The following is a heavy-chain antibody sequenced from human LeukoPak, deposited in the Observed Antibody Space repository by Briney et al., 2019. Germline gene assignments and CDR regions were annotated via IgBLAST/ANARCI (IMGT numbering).Heavy chain of an antibody. D-gene: IGHD3-3*01. CDR2: IYYSGNT. J-gene: IGHJ5*02. CDR3: ARVEVGVVIISNWFDP. Sequence: SETLSLTCTVSGASFSTYYWSWIRQPPGKGLEWVGYIYYSGNTNYNPSLQSRVTISVDKSKNQFSLKLSSVTAADTAVYYCARVEVGVVIISNWFDPWGQGTLVTVSS. V-gene: IGHV4-59*12. CDR1: GASFSTYY.